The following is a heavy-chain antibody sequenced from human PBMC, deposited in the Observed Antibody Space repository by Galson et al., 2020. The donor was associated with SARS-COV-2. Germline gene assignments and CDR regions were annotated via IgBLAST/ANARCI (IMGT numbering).Heavy chain of an antibody. D-gene: IGHD1-26*01. CDR1: RYTFTGYY. V-gene: IGHV1-2*02. CDR3: ARVGATPPLYDYYGMDV. Sequence: ASVKVPCKASRYTFTGYYMHWVRQAPGQGRERMGWINPNSGGTNYAQKSQGRVTMTRDTSNSTAYMELSRLRSDDTAVYYGARVGATPPLYDYYGMDVWGQGTMVTVSS. J-gene: IGHJ6*02. CDR2: INPNSGGT.